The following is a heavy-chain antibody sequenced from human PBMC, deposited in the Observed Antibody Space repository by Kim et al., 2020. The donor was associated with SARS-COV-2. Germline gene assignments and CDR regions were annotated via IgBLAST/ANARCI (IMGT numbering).Heavy chain of an antibody. J-gene: IGHJ4*02. CDR3: ARVPYYYDSSGSLFDY. Sequence: SQTLSLTCAISGDSVSSNSAAWNWIRQSPSRGLEWLGRTYYRSKWYNDYAVSVKSRITINPDTSKNQFSLQLNSVTPEDTAVYYCARVPYYYDSSGSLFDYWGQGTLVTVSS. CDR2: TYYRSKWYN. CDR1: GDSVSSNSAA. V-gene: IGHV6-1*01. D-gene: IGHD3-22*01.